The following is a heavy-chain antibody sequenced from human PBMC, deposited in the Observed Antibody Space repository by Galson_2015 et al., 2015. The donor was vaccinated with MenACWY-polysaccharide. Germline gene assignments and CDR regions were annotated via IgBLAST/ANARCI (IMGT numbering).Heavy chain of an antibody. V-gene: IGHV3-23*01. J-gene: IGHJ4*02. D-gene: IGHD4-17*01. CDR2: ISGSGGRT. Sequence: SLRLSCAASGFTFSSCAMSWVRQAPGKGLEWVSAISGSGGRTYYADSVKGRFTISRDNSKNTLYLQLNSLRAEDTAIYFCAREWGYDYGDSIDYWGQGTLVTVSS. CDR3: AREWGYDYGDSIDY. CDR1: GFTFSSCA.